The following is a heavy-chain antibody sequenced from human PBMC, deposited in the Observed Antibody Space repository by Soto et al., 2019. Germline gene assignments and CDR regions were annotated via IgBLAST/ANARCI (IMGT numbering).Heavy chain of an antibody. J-gene: IGHJ3*02. D-gene: IGHD4-17*01. CDR1: GGTYSSYG. CDR2: IMPRFHTT. CDR3: ARWRYGDFYADHFEI. Sequence: QVQLVQSGAEVKKPGSSVKVSCNSSGGTYSSYGISWVRQAPGQGLEWMGVIMPRFHTTTYAQKFKGRITISADESTNIAYLTLDSLRSEDTALFYCARWRYGDFYADHFEIWGQGTMVTVSS. V-gene: IGHV1-69*01.